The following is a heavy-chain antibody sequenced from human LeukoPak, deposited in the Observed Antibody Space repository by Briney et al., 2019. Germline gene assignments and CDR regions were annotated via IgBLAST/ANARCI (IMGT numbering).Heavy chain of an antibody. V-gene: IGHV1-46*01. CDR3: ARDGKDTAMVIDY. CDR1: GYTFTSYY. Sequence: ASVKVSCKASGYTFTSYYMHWVRQAPGQGLEWMGIINPSGGSTSYAQKFQGRVTMTQDTSTSTVYMELSSLRSEDTAVYCCARDGKDTAMVIDYWGQGTLVTVSS. J-gene: IGHJ4*02. D-gene: IGHD5-18*01. CDR2: INPSGGST.